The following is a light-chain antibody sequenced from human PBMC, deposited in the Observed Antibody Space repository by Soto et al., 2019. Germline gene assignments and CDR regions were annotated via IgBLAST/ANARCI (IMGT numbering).Light chain of an antibody. CDR3: QQYETFSPWT. CDR2: KAT. CDR1: PSIDTW. Sequence: DIQITQSPSILSASVGDRVTITCRASPSIDTWLAWYQQKPGTAPKLLNYKATTLQSGVPSRFSGSWSGTEFTLAISSLXHDDFATYYCQQYETFSPWTFGQGTKVDIK. J-gene: IGKJ1*01. V-gene: IGKV1-5*03.